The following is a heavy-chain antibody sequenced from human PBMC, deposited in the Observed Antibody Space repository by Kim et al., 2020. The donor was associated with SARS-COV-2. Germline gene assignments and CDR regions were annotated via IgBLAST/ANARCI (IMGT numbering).Heavy chain of an antibody. CDR2: IYYSGST. V-gene: IGHV4-59*01. Sequence: SETLYLTCTVSGGSISSYYWSWIRQPPGKGLEWIGYIYYSGSTNYNPSLKSRVTISVDTSKNQFSLKLSSVTAADTAVYYCARARGARLSFDYWGQGTLVTVSS. D-gene: IGHD1-26*01. CDR1: GGSISSYY. CDR3: ARARGARLSFDY. J-gene: IGHJ4*02.